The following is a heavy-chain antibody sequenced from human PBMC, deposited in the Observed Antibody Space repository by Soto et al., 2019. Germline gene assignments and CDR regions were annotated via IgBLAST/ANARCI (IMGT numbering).Heavy chain of an antibody. CDR3: ARAREGYSLDLNWFDP. Sequence: PSETLSLISTVSCGSITSGDYYSSWFREPPGKILEWIGYIYYSGSTYYNPSLKIRVTISLYTSKNQFSPNLNSVNAADPTVSYCARAREGYSLDLNWFDPSGQGTLVTVSS. CDR2: IYYSGST. J-gene: IGHJ5*02. V-gene: IGHV4-30-4*01. CDR1: CGSITSGDYY. D-gene: IGHD4-4*01.